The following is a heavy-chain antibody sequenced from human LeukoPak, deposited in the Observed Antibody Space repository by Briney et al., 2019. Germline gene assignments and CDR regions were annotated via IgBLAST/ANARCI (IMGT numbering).Heavy chain of an antibody. D-gene: IGHD4-17*01. CDR3: ARALDYGRKGGFDY. V-gene: IGHV3-30-3*01. CDR2: ISYDGSNK. J-gene: IGHJ4*02. CDR1: GFTFSSYA. Sequence: GGSLRLSCAASGFTFSSYAMHCGRQAPGKGLEWVAVISYDGSNKYYADSVKVRFTISRDNSKNTLYLQMNSLRAEDTAVYYCARALDYGRKGGFDYWGQGTLVTVSS.